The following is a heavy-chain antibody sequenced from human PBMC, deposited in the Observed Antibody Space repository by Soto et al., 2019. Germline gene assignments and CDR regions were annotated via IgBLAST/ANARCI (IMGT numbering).Heavy chain of an antibody. Sequence: SETLSLTCTVSGGSISSGGYYWSWTRQHPGKGLEWIGYIYYSGSTYYNPSLKSRVTISVDTSKNQFSLKLSSVTAADTAVYYCARDLVRENSNHRYYYYGMDVWGQGTTVTVSS. D-gene: IGHD4-4*01. CDR3: ARDLVRENSNHRYYYYGMDV. J-gene: IGHJ6*02. V-gene: IGHV4-31*03. CDR2: IYYSGST. CDR1: GGSISSGGYY.